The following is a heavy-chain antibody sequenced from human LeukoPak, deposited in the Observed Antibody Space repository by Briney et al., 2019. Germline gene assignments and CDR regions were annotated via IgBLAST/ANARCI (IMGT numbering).Heavy chain of an antibody. CDR1: GGSISSYY. Sequence: SETLSLTCTVSGGSISSYYWSWIRLAPGKGLEWIGHIYYSGSTNYNTSLKSRVTLSLDTSKSQFSLELRSVTAADTAVYYCARDFYDSSGCHVFDIWGQGTMVTVSS. D-gene: IGHD3-22*01. J-gene: IGHJ3*02. CDR3: ARDFYDSSGCHVFDI. V-gene: IGHV4-59*01. CDR2: IYYSGST.